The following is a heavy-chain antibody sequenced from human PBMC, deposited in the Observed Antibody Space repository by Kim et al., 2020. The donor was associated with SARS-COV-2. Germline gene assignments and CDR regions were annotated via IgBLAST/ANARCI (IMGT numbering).Heavy chain of an antibody. D-gene: IGHD4-17*01. CDR3: AKGLRFSADYGDDRDY. CDR2: ISYDGSNK. Sequence: GGSLRLSCAASGFTFSSYGMHWVRQAPGKGLEWVAVISYDGSNKYYADSVKGRFTISRDNSKNTLYLQMNSLRAEDTAVYYCAKGLRFSADYGDDRDYWG. CDR1: GFTFSSYG. J-gene: IGHJ4*01. V-gene: IGHV3-30*18.